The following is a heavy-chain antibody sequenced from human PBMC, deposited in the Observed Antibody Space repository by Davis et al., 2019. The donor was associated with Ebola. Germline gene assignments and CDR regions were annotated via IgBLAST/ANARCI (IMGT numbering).Heavy chain of an antibody. CDR2: ISSSSSTI. V-gene: IGHV3-48*04. J-gene: IGHJ4*02. CDR3: ARGVWSGYHEGYFDY. CDR1: GFTFSSYS. D-gene: IGHD3-3*01. Sequence: PGGSLRLSCAASGFTFSSYSMNWVRQAPGKGLEWVSYISSSSSTIYYADSVKGRFTISRDNAKNSLYLQMNSLRAEDTAVYYCARGVWSGYHEGYFDYWGQGTLVTVSS.